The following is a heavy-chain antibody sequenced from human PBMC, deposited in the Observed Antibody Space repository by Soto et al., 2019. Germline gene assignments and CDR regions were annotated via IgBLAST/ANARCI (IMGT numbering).Heavy chain of an antibody. V-gene: IGHV1-46*01. Sequence: QAQLLQSGAEVKKPGASVEVYCKASGYTFINYFIHWVRQAPGQRLEWIGIVDPSRGSADYAQKFQGRVTMTTDVSTRTVFMDLSSLTSEDTAVYYCARPLIGNTVDLWGQGTTVIVSS. CDR3: ARPLIGNTVDL. CDR1: GYTFINYF. D-gene: IGHD1-7*01. CDR2: VDPSRGSA. J-gene: IGHJ3*01.